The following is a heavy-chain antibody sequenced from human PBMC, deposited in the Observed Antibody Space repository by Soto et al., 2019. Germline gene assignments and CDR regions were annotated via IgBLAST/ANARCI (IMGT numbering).Heavy chain of an antibody. D-gene: IGHD3-16*02. V-gene: IGHV4-38-2*02. CDR3: AREPYRLKARNDF. Sequence: SETLSLTCAVSGDSISRGYHWAWIRQSPTKGLEWIASIYHTGTTYYNPSLTSRVTISVDTSQNQFYLKLRSVTAADSAMYYCAREPYRLKARNDFWGQGTLVTVSS. CDR2: IYHTGTT. CDR1: GDSISRGYH. J-gene: IGHJ4*02.